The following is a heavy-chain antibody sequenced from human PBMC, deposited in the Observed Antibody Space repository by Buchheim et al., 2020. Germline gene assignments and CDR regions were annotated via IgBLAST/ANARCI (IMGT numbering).Heavy chain of an antibody. Sequence: QVQLQESGPGLVKPSETLSLTCTVSGGSINSYYWSWIRQPPGKGLEGIGYISYSGSTNYNPSLKSRVTISVEPSKNQFPLKVSSVTAADTAVYYCARGYSGFALDYWGQGTL. CDR3: ARGYSGFALDY. D-gene: IGHD5-12*01. J-gene: IGHJ4*02. CDR1: GGSINSYY. CDR2: ISYSGST. V-gene: IGHV4-59*01.